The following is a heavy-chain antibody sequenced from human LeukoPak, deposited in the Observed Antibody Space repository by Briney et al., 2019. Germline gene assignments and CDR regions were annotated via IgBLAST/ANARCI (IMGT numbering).Heavy chain of an antibody. Sequence: GGSLRLSCAASGFTFSSYAMSWVRQAPGKGLEWVSTINNNGGRIYYADSVKGRFTISRDNSKNTLYLQMNSLRAEDTAVYYCAKDIGYSSGWTFDYWGQGTLVTVSS. V-gene: IGHV3-23*01. J-gene: IGHJ4*02. CDR3: AKDIGYSSGWTFDY. D-gene: IGHD6-19*01. CDR2: INNNGGRI. CDR1: GFTFSSYA.